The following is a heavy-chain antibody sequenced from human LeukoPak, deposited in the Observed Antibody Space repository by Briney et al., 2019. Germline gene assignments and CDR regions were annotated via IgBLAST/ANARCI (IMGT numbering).Heavy chain of an antibody. D-gene: IGHD4-11*01. CDR1: GFTFSSYA. CDR2: ISGSGGST. CDR3: GRLHPTDNWFDP. J-gene: IGHJ5*02. V-gene: IGHV3-23*01. Sequence: GSLRLSCAASGFTFSSYAMSWVRQAPGKGLEWVSAISGSGGSTYYADSVKGRFAISRDNSKNTLYLQMNSLRAEDTAVYYCGRLHPTDNWFDPWGQGTLVTVSS.